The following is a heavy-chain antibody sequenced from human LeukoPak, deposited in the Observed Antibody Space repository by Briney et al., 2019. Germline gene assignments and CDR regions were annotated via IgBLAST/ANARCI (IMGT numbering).Heavy chain of an antibody. CDR2: INPDSGAT. V-gene: IGHV1-2*02. CDR1: GYTFTGYY. Sequence: ASVKVSCKTSGYTFTGYYIHWVRQAPGQGLEWMGWINPDSGATICGRVTMTRDTSINTAYMDLSRLTSDDTAVYYCARDRVSHVRGILRGVFDYWGQGPLITVSS. CDR3: ARDRVSHVRGILRGVFDY. J-gene: IGHJ4*02. D-gene: IGHD3-10*01.